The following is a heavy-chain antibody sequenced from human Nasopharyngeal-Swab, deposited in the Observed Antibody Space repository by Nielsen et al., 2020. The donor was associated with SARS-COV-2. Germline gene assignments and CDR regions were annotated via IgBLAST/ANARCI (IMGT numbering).Heavy chain of an antibody. Sequence: SLKISCAASGSTFSSYAMHWVRQAPGKGLEWVAVISYDGSKKYYADSVKGRFTISRDNSKNTLYLQMNSLRAEDTAVYYCARDQGSSWYTYYYYGMDVWGQGTTVTVSS. CDR1: GSTFSSYA. CDR3: ARDQGSSWYTYYYYGMDV. CDR2: ISYDGSKK. D-gene: IGHD6-13*01. J-gene: IGHJ6*02. V-gene: IGHV3-30-3*01.